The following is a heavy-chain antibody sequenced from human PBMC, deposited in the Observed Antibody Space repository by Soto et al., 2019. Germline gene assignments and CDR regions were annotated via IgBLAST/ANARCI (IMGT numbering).Heavy chain of an antibody. Sequence: QVQLVESGGGLVKPGGSLRLACVGSGFKFSEYYMSWIRQIPGKGLEWISYISSSSSSIYYADSVKGRFTVSRDNARKSLFLQMNTLTVQDTAVYFCARDHSVSGPLDGIYVWGRGTTVTVSS. CDR1: GFKFSEYY. CDR2: ISSSSSSI. D-gene: IGHD1-1*01. V-gene: IGHV3-11*01. J-gene: IGHJ6*02. CDR3: ARDHSVSGPLDGIYV.